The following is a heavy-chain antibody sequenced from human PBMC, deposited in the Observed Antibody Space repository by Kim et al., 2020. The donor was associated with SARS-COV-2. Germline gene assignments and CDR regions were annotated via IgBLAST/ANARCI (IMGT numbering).Heavy chain of an antibody. J-gene: IGHJ4*02. CDR3: AKGGTTVTTSRDS. Sequence: YADSLKGRFTISRDSSKTTLYLQMNSLRAEDTAVYYCAKGGTTVTTSRDSWGQGTLVTVSS. V-gene: IGHV3-23*01. D-gene: IGHD4-17*01.